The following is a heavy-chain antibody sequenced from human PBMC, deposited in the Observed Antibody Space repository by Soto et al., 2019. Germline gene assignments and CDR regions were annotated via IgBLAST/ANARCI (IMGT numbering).Heavy chain of an antibody. J-gene: IGHJ4*02. CDR2: INHSGST. CDR1: GGSFSGYY. CDR3: AREGYCSGGSCYSRTLDY. Sequence: LTCAVYGGSFSGYYWSWIRQPPGKGLEWIGEINHSGSTNYNPSLKSRVTISVDTSKNQFSLKLSSVTAADTAVYYCAREGYCSGGSCYSRTLDYWGQGTLVTVSS. V-gene: IGHV4-34*01. D-gene: IGHD2-15*01.